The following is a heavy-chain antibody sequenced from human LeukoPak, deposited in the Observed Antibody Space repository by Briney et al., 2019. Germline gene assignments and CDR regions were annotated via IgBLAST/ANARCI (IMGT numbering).Heavy chain of an antibody. V-gene: IGHV3-23*01. CDR3: AKDPGYSSGWYTGGPFDY. J-gene: IGHJ4*02. CDR2: ISDSGGST. D-gene: IGHD6-19*01. Sequence: GGSLRLSCAASGFTFSTYDTSWVRQAPGKGLEWVSGISDSGGSTYYADSVKGRFTISRDNSKNTLYLQMNSLRAEDTAVYYCAKDPGYSSGWYTGGPFDYWGQGTLVTVSS. CDR1: GFTFSTYD.